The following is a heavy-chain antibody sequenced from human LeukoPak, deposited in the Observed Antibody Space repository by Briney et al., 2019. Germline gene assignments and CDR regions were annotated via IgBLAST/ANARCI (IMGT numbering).Heavy chain of an antibody. CDR2: ISWDGGST. V-gene: IGHV3-43*01. D-gene: IGHD6-13*01. CDR3: AKSRQQGFGLDY. J-gene: IGHJ4*02. Sequence: PGGSLRLSCAAPGFTFDDYTMHWVRQAPGKGLEWVSLISWDGGSTYYADSVKGRFTISRDNSKNSLCLQMNSLRTEDTALYYCAKSRQQGFGLDYWGQGTLVTVSS. CDR1: GFTFDDYT.